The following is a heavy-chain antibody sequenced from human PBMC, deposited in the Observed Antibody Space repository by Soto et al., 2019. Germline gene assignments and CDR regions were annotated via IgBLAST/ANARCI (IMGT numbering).Heavy chain of an antibody. V-gene: IGHV1-2*02. CDR2: INPDSGGT. J-gene: IGHJ5*02. D-gene: IGHD3-9*01. CDR1: GYTFTDYY. Sequence: QVQLVQSGAEVKKPGASVRVSCEASGYTFTDYYIHWVRQAPGQGLEWMGWINPDSGGTNYAQKFHGRVTMTRDTSISTAYMELSWLTFEDTAVYYCARSTGSLRWFDPWGQGTLVSVSS. CDR3: ARSTGSLRWFDP.